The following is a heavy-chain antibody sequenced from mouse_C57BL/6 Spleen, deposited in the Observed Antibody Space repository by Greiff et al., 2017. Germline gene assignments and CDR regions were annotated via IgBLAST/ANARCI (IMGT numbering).Heavy chain of an antibody. V-gene: IGHV5-4*03. D-gene: IGHD2-4*01. CDR3: ARCYDYPYYFDY. CDR1: GFTFSSYA. CDR2: ISDGGSYT. Sequence: EVKVVESGGGLVKPGGSLKLSCAASGFTFSSYAMSWVRQTPEKRLEWVATISDGGSYTYYPDNVKGRFTISRDNAKNNLYLQMSHLKSEDTAMYYCARCYDYPYYFDYWGQGTTLTVSS. J-gene: IGHJ2*01.